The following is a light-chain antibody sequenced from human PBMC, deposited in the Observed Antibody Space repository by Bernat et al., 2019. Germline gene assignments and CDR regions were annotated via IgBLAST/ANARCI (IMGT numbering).Light chain of an antibody. CDR3: QQGSSLPWT. CDR2: DAS. CDR1: QDIRTA. Sequence: IQMSQSPSSLSASVGDKVTITCRASQDIRTALAWYQQKPGKAPKFLIYDASSLQSGVPSRFSGSRSGTEFTLTISSLQPEDFATYYCQQGSSLPWTFGQGTKVEIK. V-gene: IGKV1-6*01. J-gene: IGKJ1*01.